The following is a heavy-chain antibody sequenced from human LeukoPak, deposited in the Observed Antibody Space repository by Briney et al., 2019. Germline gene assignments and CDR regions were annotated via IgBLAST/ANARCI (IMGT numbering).Heavy chain of an antibody. CDR2: ISGSGVST. CDR3: ARGPRGRGDLFDY. CDR1: GFTFSSYG. Sequence: GGTLRLSCAASGFTFSSYGMSWVRQAPGKGLEWVSGISGSGVSTYYADSVKGRFTISRDNSKNTLYLQMNSLRAEDTAVYYCARGPRGRGDLFDYWGQGTLVTVSS. J-gene: IGHJ4*02. D-gene: IGHD3-10*01. V-gene: IGHV3-23*01.